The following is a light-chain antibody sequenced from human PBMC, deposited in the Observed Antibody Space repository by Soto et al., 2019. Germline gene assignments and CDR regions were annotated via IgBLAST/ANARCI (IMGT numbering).Light chain of an antibody. Sequence: DIQMTQSPSTLSASVGDRVTITCRASQSINSWLAWYQQKPGKAPKLLIYDASTLEIGVPSRFSGSGSGTEFTLTISHLQPDDFATYYCQQYNSDRAFGQGTKVEIK. J-gene: IGKJ1*01. V-gene: IGKV1-5*01. CDR3: QQYNSDRA. CDR2: DAS. CDR1: QSINSW.